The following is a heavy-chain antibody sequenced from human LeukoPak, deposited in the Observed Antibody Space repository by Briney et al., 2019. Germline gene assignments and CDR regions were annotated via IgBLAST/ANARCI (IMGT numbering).Heavy chain of an antibody. J-gene: IGHJ4*02. D-gene: IGHD3-9*01. CDR1: SDSISSSNW. Sequence: PSGTLSLTCAVSSDSISSSNWWSWVRQPPGKGLEWIGEIYHSGSTNYNPSLKSRVTISVDRSNNQFSLKLNSVTAADTAVYYCARERGVLRYFDWLSHPGYFDYWGQGTLVTVSS. V-gene: IGHV4-4*02. CDR2: IYHSGST. CDR3: ARERGVLRYFDWLSHPGYFDY.